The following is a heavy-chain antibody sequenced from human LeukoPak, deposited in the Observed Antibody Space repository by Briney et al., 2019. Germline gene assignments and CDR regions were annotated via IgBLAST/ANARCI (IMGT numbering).Heavy chain of an antibody. V-gene: IGHV3-49*03. D-gene: IGHD2-2*02. CDR2: IRSKAYGGTT. J-gene: IGHJ5*02. CDR1: GFTFGDYA. Sequence: GGSLRLSCTASGFTFGDYAMSWFRQAPGKGLEWVGFIRSKAYGGTTEYAASVKGRFTISRDDSKSIAYLQMNSLKTEDTAVYYCTRAVVVPAAITRNWFDPWGQGTLVTVSS. CDR3: TRAVVVPAAITRNWFDP.